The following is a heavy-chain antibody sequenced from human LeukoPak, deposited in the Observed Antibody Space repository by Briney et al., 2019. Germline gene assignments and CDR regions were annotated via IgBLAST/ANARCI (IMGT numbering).Heavy chain of an antibody. J-gene: IGHJ4*02. D-gene: IGHD6-19*01. V-gene: IGHV4-34*01. CDR2: INHSGST. CDR1: GFSFSSYA. CDR3: ARRWEGSGWSVDY. Sequence: TGGSLRLSCAASGFSFSSYAMNWVRQAPGKGLEWIGEINHSGSTNYNPSLKSRVTISVDTSKNQFSLKLSSVTAADTAVYYCARRWEGSGWSVDYWGQGTLVTVSS.